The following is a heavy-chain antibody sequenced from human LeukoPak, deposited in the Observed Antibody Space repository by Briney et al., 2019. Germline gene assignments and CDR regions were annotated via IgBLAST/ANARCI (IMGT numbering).Heavy chain of an antibody. V-gene: IGHV1-18*01. Sequence: ASVTVSCKASGYTFTSYGISWVRQAPGQGLEWMGWISAYNGNTNYAQKLQGRVTMTTDTSTSTAYMELRSLRSDDTAVYYCARDPGYSSGWYTWGYYYGMDVWGQGTTVTVSS. J-gene: IGHJ6*02. CDR1: GYTFTSYG. CDR3: ARDPGYSSGWYTWGYYYGMDV. D-gene: IGHD6-19*01. CDR2: ISAYNGNT.